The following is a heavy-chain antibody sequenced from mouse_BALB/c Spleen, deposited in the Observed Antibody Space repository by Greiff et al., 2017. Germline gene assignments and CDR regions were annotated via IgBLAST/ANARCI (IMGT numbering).Heavy chain of an antibody. Sequence: VQLQQSGPELVKPGASVKVSCKASGYSFTDYNMYWVQQSHGKSLEWIGYIDPYNGGTSYNQKFKGKATMTVDKSYSTDFMHLNSLISEASAVDYCASELVACAYWGQGTLVTVSA. CDR2: IDPYNGGT. V-gene: IGHV1S135*01. D-gene: IGHD4-1*01. J-gene: IGHJ3*01. CDR1: GYSFTDYN. CDR3: ASELVACAY.